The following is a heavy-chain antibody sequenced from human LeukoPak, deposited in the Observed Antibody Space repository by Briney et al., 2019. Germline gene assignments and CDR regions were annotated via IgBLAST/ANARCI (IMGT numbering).Heavy chain of an antibody. D-gene: IGHD2-21*02. CDR2: ISSSSSYI. J-gene: IGHJ4*02. Sequence: GGSLRLSCAASGFTFSSYSMNWVRQAPGKGLEWVSSISSSSSYIYYADSVKGRFTISRDNAKNSLYLQMNSLRAEDTAVYYCARSRGLLPPYFDYWGQGTLVTVSS. CDR3: ARSRGLLPPYFDY. V-gene: IGHV3-21*01. CDR1: GFTFSSYS.